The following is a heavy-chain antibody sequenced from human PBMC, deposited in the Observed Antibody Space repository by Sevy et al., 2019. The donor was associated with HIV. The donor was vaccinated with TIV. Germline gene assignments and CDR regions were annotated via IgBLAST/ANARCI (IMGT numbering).Heavy chain of an antibody. V-gene: IGHV4-39*01. D-gene: IGHD6-13*01. CDR3: AIQEGVGSWSEGRFDP. CDR2: IYYNGGT. J-gene: IGHJ5*02. Sequence: SETLSLTCSVSGGSISSNSYYWAWMRQPPGKGLEWIGSIYYNGGTYYNPFLKSRVSISVDTSNNHFSLKLSSVTAADTAVYYCAIQEGVGSWSEGRFDPWGQGTLVTV. CDR1: GGSISSNSYY.